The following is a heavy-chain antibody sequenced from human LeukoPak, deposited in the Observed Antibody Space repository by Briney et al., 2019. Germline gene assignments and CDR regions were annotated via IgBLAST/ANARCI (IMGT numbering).Heavy chain of an antibody. CDR3: ARDQNRIPAAY. D-gene: IGHD2-2*01. V-gene: IGHV3-53*01. CDR2: IYSGGTT. Sequence: PGGSLRLSCAASGFTVSSNYMSWVRQAPGKGLEWVSVIYSGGTTYYADSVKGRFTISRDNSKNTLYLQMNSLRAEDTAVYYCARDQNRIPAAYWGQGTLVTVSS. CDR1: GFTVSSNY. J-gene: IGHJ4*02.